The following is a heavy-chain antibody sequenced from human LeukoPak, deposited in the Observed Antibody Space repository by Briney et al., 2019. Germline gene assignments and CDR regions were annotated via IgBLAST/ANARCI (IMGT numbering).Heavy chain of an antibody. V-gene: IGHV1-8*01. Sequence: ASVKVSCKASGYTFTSYDINWVRQATGQGLEWMGWMNPNSGNTGYAQKFQGRVTMTRNTSISTAYMELSSLRSEDTAVYHCARGTRRESPWLWLRELMSKWFDPWGQGTLVTVSS. D-gene: IGHD3-10*01. CDR1: GYTFTSYD. J-gene: IGHJ5*02. CDR2: MNPNSGNT. CDR3: ARGTRRESPWLWLRELMSKWFDP.